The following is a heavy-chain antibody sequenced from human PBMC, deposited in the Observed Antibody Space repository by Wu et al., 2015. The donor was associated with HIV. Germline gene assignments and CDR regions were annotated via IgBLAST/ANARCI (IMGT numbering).Heavy chain of an antibody. J-gene: IGHJ6*03. V-gene: IGHV1-69*12. Sequence: QVQLVQSGAEVKKPGSSVKVSCKASGGTFSSYAISWVRQTPGQGLEWMGGIIPIFGTANYAQKFQGRVTITADESTSTAYMELSSLRSEDTAVYYWRGCSAAAGKKYYMDVWGKGTTVTVSS. CDR3: RGCSAAAGKKYYMDV. CDR1: GGTFSSYA. CDR2: IIPIFGTA. D-gene: IGHD6-13*01.